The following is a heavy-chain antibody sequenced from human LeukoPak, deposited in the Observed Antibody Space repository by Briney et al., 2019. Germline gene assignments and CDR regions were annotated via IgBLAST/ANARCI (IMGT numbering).Heavy chain of an antibody. J-gene: IGHJ4*02. CDR3: ARVSKMATITPLFDY. D-gene: IGHD5-24*01. CDR2: IYYSGST. Sequence: SETLSLXCTVSGGSSSSYYWSWIRRPPGKGLESIGYIYYSGSTNYNPSLKSRVTISVDTSKNQFSLKLSSVTAADTAVYYCARVSKMATITPLFDYWGQGTLVTVSS. V-gene: IGHV4-59*01. CDR1: GGSSSSYY.